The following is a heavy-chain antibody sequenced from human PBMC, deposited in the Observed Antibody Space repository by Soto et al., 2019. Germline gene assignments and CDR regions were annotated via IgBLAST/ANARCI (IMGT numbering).Heavy chain of an antibody. V-gene: IGHV4-39*01. CDR2: IYYSGST. D-gene: IGHD6-19*01. J-gene: IGHJ4*02. CDR1: GGSISSSSYY. CDR3: ARHLIGGPIAVAGTGFDY. Sequence: SETLSLTCTVSGGSISSSSYYWGWIRQPPGKGLERIGSIYYSGSTYYNPSLKSRVTISVDTSKNLFSLKLSFVTAADTAVFYCARHLIGGPIAVAGTGFDYWGQGTLVTVSS.